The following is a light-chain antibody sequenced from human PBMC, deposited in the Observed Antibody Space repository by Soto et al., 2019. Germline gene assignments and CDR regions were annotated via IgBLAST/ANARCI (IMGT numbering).Light chain of an antibody. Sequence: EILMTQSPASMSVPPGQRATLSCSASQPIASNVAWYQQRPGQPPRLLIFGASTRASDVPDGFTGSGSGTQFTLTIASLHSEDFAVYFCQQYNNWPYNFGQGTKVDIK. CDR3: QQYNNWPYN. V-gene: IGKV3-15*01. J-gene: IGKJ2*01. CDR2: GAS. CDR1: QPIASN.